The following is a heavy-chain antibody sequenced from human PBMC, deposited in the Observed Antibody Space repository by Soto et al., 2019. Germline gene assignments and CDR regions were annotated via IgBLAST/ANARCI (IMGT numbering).Heavy chain of an antibody. CDR3: ARHPERIAQIGWFDP. V-gene: IGHV3-48*01. CDR1: GFTFSSYS. CDR2: ISSSSSTI. D-gene: IGHD6-13*01. Sequence: EVQLVESGGGLVQPGGSLRLSCAASGFTFSSYSMNWVRQAPGKGLEWVSYISSSSSTIYYAESVKGRFTIPRDNAKNSLSLQLNSRRAEDTAVYYCARHPERIAQIGWFDPWGQGTLVTVSS. J-gene: IGHJ5*02.